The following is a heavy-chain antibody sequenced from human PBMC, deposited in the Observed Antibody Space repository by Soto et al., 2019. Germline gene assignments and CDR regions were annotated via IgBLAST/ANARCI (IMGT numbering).Heavy chain of an antibody. V-gene: IGHV3-23*01. CDR1: GFSFRNYA. Sequence: GGSLRLSCAASGFSFRNYAMSWVRQPPGKGLEWVSTISGSGGNTYYADSVKGRFSISRDNSKKTLHLQMNSLSGEDTAIYYCAKGKANTIFYVDTLFDYWGQGALVTVSS. CDR3: AKGKANTIFYVDTLFDY. CDR2: ISGSGGNT. D-gene: IGHD3-3*01. J-gene: IGHJ4*02.